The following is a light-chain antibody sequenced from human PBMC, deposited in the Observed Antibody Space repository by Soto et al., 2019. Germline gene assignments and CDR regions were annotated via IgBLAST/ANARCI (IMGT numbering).Light chain of an antibody. CDR1: HSVSSN. J-gene: IGKJ4*01. CDR3: QQYNNWPPLT. V-gene: IGKV3-15*01. Sequence: EIVMTQSPATLSVSPGERATLSCRASHSVSSNLAWYQQKPGQAPRLLIYGASTRATGIPARFSGSGSATEFTLTISSLQSEDFAVYYCQQYNNWPPLTFGGGTKVEIK. CDR2: GAS.